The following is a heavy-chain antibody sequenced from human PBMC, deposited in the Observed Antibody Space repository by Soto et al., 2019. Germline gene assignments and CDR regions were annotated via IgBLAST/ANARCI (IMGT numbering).Heavy chain of an antibody. J-gene: IGHJ4*02. V-gene: IGHV3-9*01. CDR1: GFTFDDYA. Sequence: GGPLRRSCAASGFTFDDYAMHWVRQAPGKGLEWVSGISWNSGSIGYADSVKGRFTISRDNAKNSLYLQMNSLRAEDTALYYCAKYNHHSSGSYGIDYWGQGTLVTVSS. D-gene: IGHD6-19*01. CDR3: AKYNHHSSGSYGIDY. CDR2: ISWNSGSI.